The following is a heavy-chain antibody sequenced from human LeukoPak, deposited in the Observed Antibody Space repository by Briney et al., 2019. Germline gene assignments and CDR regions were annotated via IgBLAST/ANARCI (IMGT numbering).Heavy chain of an antibody. J-gene: IGHJ4*02. Sequence: PGGSLRLXCAASGFTFSSYGMHWVRQAPGKGLEWVAFIRYDGSNKYYADSVKGRFTISRDNSKNTLYLQMNSLRAEDTAVYYCAKDLYCSGGSCYWGGFDYWGQGTLVTVSS. D-gene: IGHD2-15*01. V-gene: IGHV3-30*02. CDR1: GFTFSSYG. CDR2: IRYDGSNK. CDR3: AKDLYCSGGSCYWGGFDY.